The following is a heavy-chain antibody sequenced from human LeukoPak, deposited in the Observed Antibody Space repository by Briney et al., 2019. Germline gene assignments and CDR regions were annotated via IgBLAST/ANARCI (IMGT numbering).Heavy chain of an antibody. J-gene: IGHJ3*02. CDR1: GFTFDDYA. CDR3: ARHGPRLQYAFDI. V-gene: IGHV3-9*01. Sequence: PGRSLRLSCAASGFTFDDYAMHWVRQAPGKGLEWVSGISWNRGSIGYADSVKGRFTISRDNAKNSLYLQMNSLRAEDTAVYYCARHGPRLQYAFDIWGQGTMVTVSS. CDR2: ISWNRGSI.